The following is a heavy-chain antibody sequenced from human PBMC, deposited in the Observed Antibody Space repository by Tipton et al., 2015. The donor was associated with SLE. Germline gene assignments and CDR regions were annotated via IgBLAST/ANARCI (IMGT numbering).Heavy chain of an antibody. CDR2: IFYSEIYNSRTA. Sequence: TLSLTCIVSGGSISTYYWSWIRQPPGRGLEWLGYIFYSEIYNSRTANYNPSLKSRVTLSVDTSNNQFSLRLNSVTAADTAVYYCARQGEYSHSSGFWFDPWGQGTLVTVSS. CDR1: GGSISTYY. J-gene: IGHJ5*02. CDR3: ARQGEYSHSSGFWFDP. V-gene: IGHV4-59*08. D-gene: IGHD5-18*01.